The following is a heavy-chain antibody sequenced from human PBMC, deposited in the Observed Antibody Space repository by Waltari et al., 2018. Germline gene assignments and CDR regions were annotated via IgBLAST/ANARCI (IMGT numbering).Heavy chain of an antibody. CDR2: LWYDGSNE. CDR3: VRDRMRLDV. V-gene: IGHV3-33*01. D-gene: IGHD2-15*01. CDR1: GFDFSNYG. J-gene: IGHJ6*02. Sequence: QGQVVESGGGVVQPGRSLRLSCAASGFDFSNYGMNWVRQAPGKGLEWVASLWYDGSNEYYADSVQCRFIISRDNSKNTLSLQMNSLRVEDTAVYYCVRDRMRLDVWGEGTTVTVSS.